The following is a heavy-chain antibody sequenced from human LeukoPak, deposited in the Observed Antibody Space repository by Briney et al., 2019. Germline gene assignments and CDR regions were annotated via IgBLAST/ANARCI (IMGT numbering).Heavy chain of an antibody. Sequence: KPGGSLRLSCAASGFTFSDYYMSWIRQAPGKGLEWVSYISSSSSYTNYADSVKGRFTISRDNAKNSLYLQMNSLRAEDTAVYYCAEHLSGYSGYDPFDYWGQGTLVTVSS. CDR2: ISSSSSYT. V-gene: IGHV3-11*03. J-gene: IGHJ4*02. CDR1: GFTFSDYY. CDR3: AEHLSGYSGYDPFDY. D-gene: IGHD5-12*01.